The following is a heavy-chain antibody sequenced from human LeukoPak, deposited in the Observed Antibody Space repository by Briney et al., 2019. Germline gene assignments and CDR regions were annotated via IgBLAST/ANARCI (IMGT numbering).Heavy chain of an antibody. J-gene: IGHJ4*02. V-gene: IGHV3-30*02. Sequence: GGSLRLSCAASGFTFGSYGMHWVRQAPGKGLEWVTFIRSDGSNKYYADSVKGRFTISRDNSKNTLYLQMNSLRAEDTAVYYCAKGVDTAMAEPDYWGQGTLVTVSS. CDR3: AKGVDTAMAEPDY. CDR2: IRSDGSNK. D-gene: IGHD5-18*01. CDR1: GFTFGSYG.